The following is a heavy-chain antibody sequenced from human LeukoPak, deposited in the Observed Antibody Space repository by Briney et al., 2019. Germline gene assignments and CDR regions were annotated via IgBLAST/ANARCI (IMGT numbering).Heavy chain of an antibody. CDR1: GFTFSDYY. D-gene: IGHD3-16*01. J-gene: IGHJ4*02. V-gene: IGHV3-11*04. Sequence: KSGGSLRLSCAASGFTFSDYYMTWIRQAPGKGLEWISYISGSGDTVYYAGSVKGRFTISRDDAKNSVYLQMDSLKAEDTAVYYCAREFFYTSTHEAHYWGQGTLVTVSS. CDR2: ISGSGDTV. CDR3: AREFFYTSTHEAHY.